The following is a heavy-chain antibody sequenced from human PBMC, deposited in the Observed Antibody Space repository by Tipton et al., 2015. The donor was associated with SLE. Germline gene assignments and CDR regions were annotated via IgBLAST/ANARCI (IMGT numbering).Heavy chain of an antibody. CDR2: IDWNNDK. J-gene: IGHJ6*03. D-gene: IGHD1-26*01. V-gene: IGHV2-70*20. Sequence: LVKPTETLTLTCTFSGFSLTDGASVTWVRQPPGKALEWLALIDWNNDKYYSTFLKTRLSISKDTSKDQVVLTVTNMDRVDTATYYCARVRPGVGGDGYFYMDVWGKGTTVTVSS. CDR3: ARVRPGVGGDGYFYMDV. CDR1: GFSLTDGAS.